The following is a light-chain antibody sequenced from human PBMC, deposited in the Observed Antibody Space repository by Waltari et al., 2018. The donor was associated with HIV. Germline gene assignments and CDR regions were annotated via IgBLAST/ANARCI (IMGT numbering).Light chain of an antibody. CDR3: QQYNNWPVT. V-gene: IGKV3-15*01. J-gene: IGKJ2*01. Sequence: EIMITQYPATLSVSPGERATLSCRASQTISSNLAWYQQKPGQAPRFLIFGASNRATGIPARFSGSGSGTEFTLTISSLQSEDFAVYSCQQYNNWPVTFGPGTKLEIK. CDR2: GAS. CDR1: QTISSN.